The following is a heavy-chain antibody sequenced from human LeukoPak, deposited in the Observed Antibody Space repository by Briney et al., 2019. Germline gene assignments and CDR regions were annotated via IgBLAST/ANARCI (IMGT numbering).Heavy chain of an antibody. CDR1: GYTFNTYG. J-gene: IGHJ5*02. CDR2: INPNSGGT. Sequence: ASVKVSCKASGYTFNTYGITWVRQAPGQGLEWMGWINPNSGGTNYAQKFQGRVTMTRDTSISTAYMELSRLRSDDTAVYYCASGSSWRPHNNWFDPWGQGTLVTVSS. D-gene: IGHD6-13*01. CDR3: ASGSSWRPHNNWFDP. V-gene: IGHV1-2*02.